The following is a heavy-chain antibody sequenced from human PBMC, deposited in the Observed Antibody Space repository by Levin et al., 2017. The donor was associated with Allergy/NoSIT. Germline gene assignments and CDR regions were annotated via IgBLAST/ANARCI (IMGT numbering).Heavy chain of an antibody. D-gene: IGHD2-2*01. V-gene: IGHV3-30*18. J-gene: IGHJ3*02. CDR2: ISYDGSDK. CDR1: GFTFSSYG. CDR3: AKVDCSRTSCHWNDAFDI. Sequence: RSGGSLRLSCAASGFTFSSYGMHWVRQAPGKGLEWVAVISYDGSDKYYADSVKGRFTISRDNSKNTLFLQMNSLRPEDAAVYYCAKVDCSRTSCHWNDAFDIWGQGTMVTVSS.